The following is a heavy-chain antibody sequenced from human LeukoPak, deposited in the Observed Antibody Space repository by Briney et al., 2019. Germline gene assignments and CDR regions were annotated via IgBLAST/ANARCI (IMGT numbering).Heavy chain of an antibody. CDR1: GGSISSSSYY. V-gene: IGHV4-39*07. J-gene: IGHJ6*02. CDR2: IYYSGST. Sequence: SETLSLTSTVSGGSISSSSYYWGWIRQPPGKGLEWIGSIYYSGSTYYNPSLKSRVTISVDTSKNQFSLKLSSVTAADTAVYYCAREPRDVLLVVDYYYYYGMDVWGQGTTVTVSS. CDR3: AREPRDVLLVVDYYYYYGMDV. D-gene: IGHD2-8*02.